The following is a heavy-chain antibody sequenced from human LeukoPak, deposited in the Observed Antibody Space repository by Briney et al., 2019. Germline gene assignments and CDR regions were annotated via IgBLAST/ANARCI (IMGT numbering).Heavy chain of an antibody. D-gene: IGHD4-17*01. V-gene: IGHV3-21*01. J-gene: IGHJ6*03. CDR3: ARWYGDYSRYYYYMDV. CDR2: ISSSSSYI. Sequence: GGSLRLSCVASEFTVSTNYMTWVRQAPGKGLEWVSSISSSSSYIYYADSVKGRFTISRDNAKNSLYLQMNSLRAEDTAVYYCARWYGDYSRYYYYMDVWGKGTTVTVSS. CDR1: EFTVSTNY.